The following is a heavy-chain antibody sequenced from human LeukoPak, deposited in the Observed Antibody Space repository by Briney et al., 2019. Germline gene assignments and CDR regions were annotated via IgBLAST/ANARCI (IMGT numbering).Heavy chain of an antibody. J-gene: IGHJ4*02. D-gene: IGHD5-18*01. CDR1: GVTVSSNY. CDR3: ARQQDTTNPGY. V-gene: IGHV3-66*04. Sequence: GGSLRLSCVASGVTVSSNYMNWVRQAPGKGLEWVSIIYSGGNTYYADSVKGRFTISRDNSKNTLYLQMNGLRAEDTAVYYCARQQDTTNPGYWGQGTLVIVSS. CDR2: IYSGGNT.